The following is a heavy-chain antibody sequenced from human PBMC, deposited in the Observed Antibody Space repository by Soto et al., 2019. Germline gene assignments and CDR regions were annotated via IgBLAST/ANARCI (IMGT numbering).Heavy chain of an antibody. CDR3: ARYEIFGVGKTKTNWFDP. D-gene: IGHD3-3*01. CDR1: GGSISSSNW. CDR2: IYHSGST. V-gene: IGHV4-4*02. Sequence: SETLSLTCAVSGGSISSSNWWSWVRQPPGKGLEWIGEIYHSGSTNYNPSLKSRVTISVDKSKNQFSLKLSSVTAADTAVYYCARYEIFGVGKTKTNWFDPWGQGTLVTVSS. J-gene: IGHJ5*02.